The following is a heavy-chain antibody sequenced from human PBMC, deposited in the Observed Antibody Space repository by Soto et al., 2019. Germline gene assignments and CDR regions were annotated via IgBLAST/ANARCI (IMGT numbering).Heavy chain of an antibody. CDR3: VTSYGSGYRAFHF. Sequence: QVQLVQSGSDVKKAGSSVKVSCKASGDTFNFYTINWVRQAPGLGLEWMGRFNPILSMSNYAQKFEGRVTITADKSTNTAYMELSRLRVEDTAMYYCVTSYGSGYRAFHFWGQGALVTVSS. J-gene: IGHJ4*02. D-gene: IGHD3-10*01. V-gene: IGHV1-69*02. CDR2: FNPILSMS. CDR1: GDTFNFYT.